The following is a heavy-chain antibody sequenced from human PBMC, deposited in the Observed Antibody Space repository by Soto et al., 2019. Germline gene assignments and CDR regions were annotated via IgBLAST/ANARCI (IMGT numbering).Heavy chain of an antibody. V-gene: IGHV1-8*02. CDR3: ARGVTAGVDY. Sequence: QVQLVQSGAEVKKPGTSVKVSCKASGYIFSNYYMHWVRQAPGQGLEWMGWMQPSSGRTGYAQKFQGRVTMTRDTSINTAYMELSSLTSDDTAFYYCARGVTAGVDYWGQGTLVTVSS. CDR1: GYIFSNYY. D-gene: IGHD1-26*01. CDR2: MQPSSGRT. J-gene: IGHJ4*02.